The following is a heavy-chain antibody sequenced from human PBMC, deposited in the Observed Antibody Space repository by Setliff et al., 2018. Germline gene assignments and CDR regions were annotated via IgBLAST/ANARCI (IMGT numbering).Heavy chain of an antibody. J-gene: IGHJ2*01. V-gene: IGHV3-23*01. D-gene: IGHD2-21*01. CDR2: IFGSGANT. CDR1: GFTFSVYA. CDR3: ARDLGEPYWYFDL. Sequence: LKISCSASGFTFSVYAMSWVRQAPGKGLEWVATIFGSGANTYYADSVKGRFTISRDNSKNILYLQRNSLRADEPAVYYCARDLGEPYWYFDLWGRGTLVTVSS.